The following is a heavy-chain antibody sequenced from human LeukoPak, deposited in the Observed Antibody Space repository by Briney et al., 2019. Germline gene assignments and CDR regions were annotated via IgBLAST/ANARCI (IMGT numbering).Heavy chain of an antibody. D-gene: IGHD1-1*01. V-gene: IGHV4-34*01. CDR1: GLTFRSYA. CDR3: AREGTAGTNLNWFDP. Sequence: GSLRLSCAASGLTFRSYAMSWIRQPPGKGLQWIGEINHSGTTKYNPSLKSRVTISVDTSKNQFSLKLSSVTAADTAVYYCAREGTAGTNLNWFDPWGQGTLVTVSS. J-gene: IGHJ5*02. CDR2: INHSGTT.